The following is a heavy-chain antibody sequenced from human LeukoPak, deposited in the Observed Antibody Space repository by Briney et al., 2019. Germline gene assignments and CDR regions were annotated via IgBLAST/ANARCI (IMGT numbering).Heavy chain of an antibody. CDR1: GFTFSSSA. V-gene: IGHV3-23*01. Sequence: GGSLRLSCAASGFTFSSSAMSWVRQAPGKGLEWVSAISGSGGSTYYADSVKGRFTISRDNSKNTLYLQMNSLRAEDTAVYYCAKGYYDSSGYIFDYWGQGTLVTVSS. CDR3: AKGYYDSSGYIFDY. J-gene: IGHJ4*02. CDR2: ISGSGGST. D-gene: IGHD3-22*01.